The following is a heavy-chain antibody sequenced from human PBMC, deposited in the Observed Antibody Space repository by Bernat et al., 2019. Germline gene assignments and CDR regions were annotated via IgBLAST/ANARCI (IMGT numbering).Heavy chain of an antibody. J-gene: IGHJ4*02. D-gene: IGHD2-15*01. CDR2: ISGSGGST. CDR1: GFTFSSYA. CDR3: AKQLGYCSDGTCYFDY. Sequence: EVQLLESGGGLVQPGGSLRLSCAASGFTFSSYAMSWVRQAPGKGLEWVSAISGSGGSTYYADSVKGRFTISRDNSKNTVYLQMKSLRAEDTAIYYCAKQLGYCSDGTCYFDYWGQGTLVTVS. V-gene: IGHV3-23*01.